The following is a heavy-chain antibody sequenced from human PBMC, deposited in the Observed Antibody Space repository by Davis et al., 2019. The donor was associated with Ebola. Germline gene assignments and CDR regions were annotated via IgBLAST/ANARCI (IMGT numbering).Heavy chain of an antibody. J-gene: IGHJ4*02. CDR3: AKGFVRGTIDY. CDR1: GFTFSDYY. Sequence: PGGSLRLSCAASGFTFSDYYMSWVRQAPGKGLEWVASISGSGGSTYYGDSVKGRFTFSRDNSKNTLYLQMNSLRAEDTAVYYCAKGFVRGTIDYWGQGTLVTVSS. V-gene: IGHV3-23*01. D-gene: IGHD3-10*01. CDR2: ISGSGGST.